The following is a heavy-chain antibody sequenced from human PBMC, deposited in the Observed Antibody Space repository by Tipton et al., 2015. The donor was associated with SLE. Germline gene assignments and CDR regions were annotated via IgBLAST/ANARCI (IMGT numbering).Heavy chain of an antibody. V-gene: IGHV4-59*01. J-gene: IGHJ6*03. Sequence: GSLRLSCTVSGGSISSYYWSWIRQPPGKGLEWIGYIYYSGSTNYNPSLKSRVTISVDTSKNQFSLKLSSVTAADTAVYYCARGAPREKEYYYYYMDVWGKGTTVTVSS. CDR3: ARGAPREKEYYYYYMDV. CDR1: GGSISSYY. CDR2: IYYSGST.